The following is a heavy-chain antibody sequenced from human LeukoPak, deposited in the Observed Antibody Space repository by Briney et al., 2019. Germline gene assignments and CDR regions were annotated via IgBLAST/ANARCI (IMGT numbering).Heavy chain of an antibody. J-gene: IGHJ6*02. Sequence: GGSLRLSCAASGFTFSSYAMHWVRQAPGKGLEWVAVISYDGSNKYYADSVKGRFTISRDNSKNTLYLQMNSLRAEDTAVYYCARLGYCSSTSCYFYSDYYYGMDVWGQGTTVTVSS. CDR1: GFTFSSYA. CDR3: ARLGYCSSTSCYFYSDYYYGMDV. CDR2: ISYDGSNK. V-gene: IGHV3-30-3*01. D-gene: IGHD2-2*01.